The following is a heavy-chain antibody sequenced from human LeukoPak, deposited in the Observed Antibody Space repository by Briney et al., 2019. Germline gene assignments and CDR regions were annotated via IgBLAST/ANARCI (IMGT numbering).Heavy chain of an antibody. CDR3: ARGEKPYDY. V-gene: IGHV1-69*05. D-gene: IGHD1-26*01. CDR1: GGTFSSYA. Sequence: SVKVSCKASGGTFSSYAISWVRQAPGQGLEWMGGIIPIFGTANYAQKFQGRVTMTTDTSTSTAYMELRSLRSDDTAVYYCARGEKPYDYWGQGTLVSVSS. CDR2: IIPIFGTA. J-gene: IGHJ4*02.